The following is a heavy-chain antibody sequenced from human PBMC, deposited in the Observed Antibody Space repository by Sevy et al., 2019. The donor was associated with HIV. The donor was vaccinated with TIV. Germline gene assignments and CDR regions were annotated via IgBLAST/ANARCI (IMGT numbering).Heavy chain of an antibody. J-gene: IGHJ6*02. V-gene: IGHV1-18*01. CDR1: GYTFTSYG. Sequence: ASVKVSCKASGYTFTSYGISWVRQAPGQGLEWMGWISAYNGNTNYAQKLQGRVTMTTDTSTSTAYMELRSLGSDDTAVYYCARGDVLLWFGESGYYYGMDVWGQGTTVTVSS. CDR2: ISAYNGNT. D-gene: IGHD3-10*01. CDR3: ARGDVLLWFGESGYYYGMDV.